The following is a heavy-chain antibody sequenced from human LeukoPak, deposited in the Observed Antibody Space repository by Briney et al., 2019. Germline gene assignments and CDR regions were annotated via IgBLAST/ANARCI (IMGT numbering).Heavy chain of an antibody. D-gene: IGHD6-19*01. CDR3: ARGRRGRAVAGTYNWFDP. V-gene: IGHV1-8*01. CDR2: MNPNSGNT. Sequence: ASVKVSCKASGYTFTSYDINWVRQATGQGLEWMGWMNPNSGNTGYAQKFQGRVTMTRNTSISTAYMELSSLRSEDTAVYYCARGRRGRAVAGTYNWFDPWGQGTLVTVSS. J-gene: IGHJ5*02. CDR1: GYTFTSYD.